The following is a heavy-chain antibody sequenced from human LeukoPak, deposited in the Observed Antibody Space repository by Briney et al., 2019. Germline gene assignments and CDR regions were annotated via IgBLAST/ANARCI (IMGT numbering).Heavy chain of an antibody. D-gene: IGHD6-13*01. Sequence: ASVKVSCRASGDTCSSYAMHWVRQAPGQKVVGMGWINAGNGNTKYSQKFQRRVTITGDTSASTAYMELSSLRSDDTAVYYCARAFFPRVFSSSWELDYWGQGTLVTVSS. V-gene: IGHV1-3*01. CDR2: INAGNGNT. CDR3: ARAFFPRVFSSSWELDY. CDR1: GDTCSSYA. J-gene: IGHJ4*02.